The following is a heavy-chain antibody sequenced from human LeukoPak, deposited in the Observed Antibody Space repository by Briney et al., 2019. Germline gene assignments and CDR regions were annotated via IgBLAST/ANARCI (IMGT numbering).Heavy chain of an antibody. Sequence: PGGSLRLSCAASGFTFRTYAMHWIRQAPGRGLEWVAFIRSDGSNKYYADSVKGRFTISRDNSKNTLYLQMNSLRAEDTAVYYCAKDRVDTAMVTDYWGQGTLVTVSS. CDR1: GFTFRTYA. J-gene: IGHJ4*02. V-gene: IGHV3-30*02. CDR3: AKDRVDTAMVTDY. CDR2: IRSDGSNK. D-gene: IGHD5-18*01.